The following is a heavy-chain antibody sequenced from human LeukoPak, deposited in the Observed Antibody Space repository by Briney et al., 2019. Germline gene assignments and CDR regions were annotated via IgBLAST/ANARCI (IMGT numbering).Heavy chain of an antibody. D-gene: IGHD6-13*01. Sequence: GGSLRLSCAASGFTFSSNYMSWVRQAPGKGLEWVSVIYSGGSTYYADSVKGRFTISRDNSKNTLYLQMNSLRAEDTAVYYCARDSRAAALYYYYGMDVWGQGTTVTVSS. V-gene: IGHV3-53*01. CDR3: ARDSRAAALYYYYGMDV. CDR1: GFTFSSNY. J-gene: IGHJ6*02. CDR2: IYSGGST.